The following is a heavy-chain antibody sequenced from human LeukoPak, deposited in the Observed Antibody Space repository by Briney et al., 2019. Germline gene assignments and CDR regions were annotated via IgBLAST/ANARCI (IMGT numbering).Heavy chain of an antibody. CDR2: IYHSGST. J-gene: IGHJ5*02. CDR3: TRGIRSWFDP. V-gene: IGHV4-30-2*01. Sequence: SETLSLTCAVSGGSISSGGYSWSWIRQPPGKGLEWIGYIYHSGSTYYNPSLKGRVTISVDRSKNQFSLKLSSVTAADTAVYYCTRGIRSWFDPWGQGTLVTVSS. CDR1: GGSISSGGYS. D-gene: IGHD2-15*01.